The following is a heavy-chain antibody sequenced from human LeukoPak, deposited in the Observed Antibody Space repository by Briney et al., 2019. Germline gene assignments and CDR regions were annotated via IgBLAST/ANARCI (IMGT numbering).Heavy chain of an antibody. D-gene: IGHD3-9*01. CDR1: GGSISSGGYY. V-gene: IGHV4-30-4*01. CDR2: IYYSGST. Sequence: SETLSLTCTVSGGSISSGGYYWSWIRQPPGKGLEWIGYIYYSGSTYYNPSLKSRVTISVDTSKNQFSLKLSSVTAADTAVYYCARPLTQNHDAFDIWGQGTMVTVSS. J-gene: IGHJ3*02. CDR3: ARPLTQNHDAFDI.